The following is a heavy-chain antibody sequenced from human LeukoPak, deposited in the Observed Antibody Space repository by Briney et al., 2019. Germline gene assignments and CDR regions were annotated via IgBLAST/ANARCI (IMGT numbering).Heavy chain of an antibody. V-gene: IGHV3-15*01. CDR2: IKTKSEGGTT. Sequence: GGSLRLSCAVSGFTVNNAWMSWVRQAPGKGLEWIGRIKTKSEGGTTDYAAPVKGRFTISRDDSKNTLYLQMNSLKTEDTAVYYCTTEAQGDDYFYYHMDVWGKGTTATVSS. CDR1: GFTVNNAW. J-gene: IGHJ6*03. D-gene: IGHD3-10*01. CDR3: TTEAQGDDYFYYHMDV.